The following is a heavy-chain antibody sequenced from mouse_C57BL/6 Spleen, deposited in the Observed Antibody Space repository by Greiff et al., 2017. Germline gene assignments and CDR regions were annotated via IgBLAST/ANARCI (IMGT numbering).Heavy chain of an antibody. CDR2: INPSSGYT. CDR1: GYTFTSYW. J-gene: IGHJ1*03. Sequence: QVQLQQSGAELAKPGASVKLSCKASGYTFTSYWMHWVKQRPGQGLEWIGYINPSSGYTKYNQKFKDKATLTADKSSSTAYMQLSSLTYEDSAVYYCARSYDGYYWYFDVWGTGTTVTVSS. D-gene: IGHD2-3*01. CDR3: ARSYDGYYWYFDV. V-gene: IGHV1-7*01.